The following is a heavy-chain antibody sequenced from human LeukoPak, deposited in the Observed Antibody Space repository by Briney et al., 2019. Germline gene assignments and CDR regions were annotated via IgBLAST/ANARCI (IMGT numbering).Heavy chain of an antibody. V-gene: IGHV1-8*03. CDR3: ARSLLDHYYYYYYMDV. J-gene: IGHJ6*03. Sequence: ASVKVSCKASGYTFTSYDINWVRQATGQGLEWMGWMNPNSGNTGYAQKFQGRVTITRNTSISTAYMELSSLRSDDTAVYYCARSLLDHYYYYYYMDVWGKGTTVTISS. CDR1: GYTFTSYD. CDR2: MNPNSGNT.